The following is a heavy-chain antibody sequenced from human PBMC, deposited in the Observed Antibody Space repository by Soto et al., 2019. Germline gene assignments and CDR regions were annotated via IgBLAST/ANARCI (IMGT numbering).Heavy chain of an antibody. CDR2: IKQDGSEK. Sequence: GGSLRLSCAASGFTFSSYWMSWVRQAPGKGLEWVANIKQDGSEKYYVDSVKGRFTISRDNAKNSLYLQMNSLRAEDTAVYYCARDTGAAAAKGYGMDVWGRGTTVAVSS. V-gene: IGHV3-7*03. D-gene: IGHD6-13*01. CDR1: GFTFSSYW. CDR3: ARDTGAAAAKGYGMDV. J-gene: IGHJ6*02.